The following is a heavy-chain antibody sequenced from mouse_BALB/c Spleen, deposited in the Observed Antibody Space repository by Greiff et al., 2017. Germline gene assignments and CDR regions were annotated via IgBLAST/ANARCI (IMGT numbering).Heavy chain of an antibody. Sequence: DVKLQESGPGLVKPSQSLSLTCTVTGYSITSDYAWNWIRQFPGNKLEWMGYISYSDSTSYNPSLKSRISITRDTSKNQFFLQLNSVTTEDTATYYCARWGSTMLYFDYWGQGTTLTVSS. J-gene: IGHJ2*01. CDR3: ARWGSTMLYFDY. CDR2: ISYSDST. CDR1: GYSITSDYA. V-gene: IGHV3-2*02. D-gene: IGHD2-1*01.